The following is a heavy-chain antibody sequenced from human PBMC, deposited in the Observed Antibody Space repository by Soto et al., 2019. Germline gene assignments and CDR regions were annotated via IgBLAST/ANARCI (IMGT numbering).Heavy chain of an antibody. J-gene: IGHJ5*02. D-gene: IGHD1-1*01. Sequence: ASVKVSCKASGYTFTSYAMHWVRQAPGQRLEWMGWINAGNGNTKYSQKFQGRVTITRDTSASTAYMELSSLRSEDTAVYYCAREEDGYNFNWFDPWGQGTLVTVSS. V-gene: IGHV1-3*01. CDR1: GYTFTSYA. CDR3: AREEDGYNFNWFDP. CDR2: INAGNGNT.